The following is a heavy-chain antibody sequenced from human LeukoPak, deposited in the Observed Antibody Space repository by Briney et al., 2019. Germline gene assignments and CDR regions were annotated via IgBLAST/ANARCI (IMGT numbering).Heavy chain of an antibody. CDR3: ARSLRALSGYQLS. J-gene: IGHJ5*02. D-gene: IGHD3-22*01. Sequence: GASVKVSCKASGYTFTGYYMHWVRQAPGQGLEWMGWINPNSGGTNYAQKFQGRVTMTSDTSIGTAYMELSRLRSDDTAVYYCARSLRALSGYQLSWGQGTLVTVSS. CDR1: GYTFTGYY. CDR2: INPNSGGT. V-gene: IGHV1-2*02.